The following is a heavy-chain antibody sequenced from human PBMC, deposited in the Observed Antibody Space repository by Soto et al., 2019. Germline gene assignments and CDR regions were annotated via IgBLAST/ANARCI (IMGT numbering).Heavy chain of an antibody. CDR1: GFTFSSYG. J-gene: IGHJ4*02. Sequence: QVQLVESGGGVVQPGRSLGLSCAASGFTFSSYGMHWVRQAPGKGLEWVAIIWYDGSNKYYADSVKGRFTISRDISNNTLYLKMNSLSVEDPAVYYCVRDKADTVSFHWGKGTMVTLSS. CDR2: IWYDGSNK. CDR3: VRDKADTVSFH. V-gene: IGHV3-33*01. D-gene: IGHD4-17*01.